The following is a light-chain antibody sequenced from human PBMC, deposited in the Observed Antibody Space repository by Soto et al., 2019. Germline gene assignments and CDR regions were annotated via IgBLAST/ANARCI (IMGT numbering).Light chain of an antibody. Sequence: EIVMTQSPATLSVSPGERATLSCRASQSVSGNLAGYQQKPGQAPRLLISAASTRATGIPARFSGSGSGTEFTLTISSLQSEDFAVCDWQQYNNWPPLTFGPGTKVDIK. CDR1: QSVSGN. CDR3: QQYNNWPPLT. CDR2: AAS. V-gene: IGKV3-15*01. J-gene: IGKJ3*01.